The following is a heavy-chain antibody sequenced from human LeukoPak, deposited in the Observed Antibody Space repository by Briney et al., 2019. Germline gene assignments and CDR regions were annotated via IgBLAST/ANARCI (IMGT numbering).Heavy chain of an antibody. Sequence: QPGRSLRLSCAASGFNFNNYGIHWVRQTPGKGLEWVAVIWYDGSNKYNADSAKGRFTISRDNSKNTVYLQMNSLRAEDTAVYHCARDGCTTTSCFDYWGQGALVTVSS. CDR1: GFNFNNYG. CDR3: ARDGCTTTSCFDY. CDR2: IWYDGSNK. D-gene: IGHD2-2*01. J-gene: IGHJ4*02. V-gene: IGHV3-33*01.